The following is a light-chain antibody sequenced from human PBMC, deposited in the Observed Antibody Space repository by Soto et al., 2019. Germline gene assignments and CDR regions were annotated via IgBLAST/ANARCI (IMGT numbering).Light chain of an antibody. CDR1: SSDVGAYDY. J-gene: IGLJ1*01. Sequence: QSALTQPASVSGSPGQSITISCTGTSSDVGAYDYVSWYQQNPGKAPKLMIYEVSNRPSGVSNRFSGSKSGNTASLTISGLQAEDEADYYCSSYTSSSTLYYVFGTGTKLTVL. CDR2: EVS. V-gene: IGLV2-14*01. CDR3: SSYTSSSTLYYV.